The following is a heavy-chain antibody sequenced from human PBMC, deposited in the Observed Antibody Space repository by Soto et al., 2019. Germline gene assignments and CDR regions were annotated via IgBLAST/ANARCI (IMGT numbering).Heavy chain of an antibody. Sequence: QVQLQESGPGLVRPSETLSLTCTVSGASITSYHWSWIRQPAGKGLEWIGRISTIGGTNYSPSLGRRVPLSIDRSTNQFSLKLTSVTAADTAVYYCARGAAPPWFDPWGQGTLVTVSS. CDR1: GASITSYH. V-gene: IGHV4-4*07. CDR3: ARGAAPPWFDP. CDR2: ISTIGGT. J-gene: IGHJ5*02.